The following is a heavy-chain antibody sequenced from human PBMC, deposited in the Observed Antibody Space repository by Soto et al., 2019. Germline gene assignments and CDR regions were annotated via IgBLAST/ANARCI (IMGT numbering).Heavy chain of an antibody. CDR3: AKEGPITNWYFDY. CDR2: ISYDGNVA. CDR1: GFTFSNYG. J-gene: IGHJ4*02. V-gene: IGHV3-30*18. Sequence: QVQLVESEGGVVHPGRSLRLPCTASGFTFSNYGMHWVRQAPGKGLEGVTVISYDGNVAYYADSVKGRFTSSRDNSKNTLYLQMNSLRTEDTAVYYCAKEGPITNWYFDYWGQGTLVTVSS. D-gene: IGHD1-1*01.